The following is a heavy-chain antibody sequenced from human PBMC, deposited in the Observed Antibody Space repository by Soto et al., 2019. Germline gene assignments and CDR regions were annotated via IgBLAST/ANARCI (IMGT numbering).Heavy chain of an antibody. CDR1: GYTFTGYY. D-gene: IGHD3-22*01. J-gene: IGHJ4*02. CDR3: ARGPPIYYDSSGYYSYFDY. V-gene: IGHV1-2*04. CDR2: INPNSGGT. Sequence: ASVKVSCKASGYTFTGYYMHWVRQAPGQGLDWMGWINPNSGGTNYAQKFQGWVTMTRDTSISTAYMELSRLRSDDTAVYYCARGPPIYYDSSGYYSYFDYWRQGTLVTVSS.